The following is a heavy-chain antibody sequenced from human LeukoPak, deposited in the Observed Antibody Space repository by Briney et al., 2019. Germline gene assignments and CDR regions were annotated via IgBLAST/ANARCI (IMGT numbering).Heavy chain of an antibody. D-gene: IGHD6-19*01. J-gene: IGHJ6*02. V-gene: IGHV1-2*02. CDR3: ATRQPIPVARGNYYYYGMDV. CDR1: GYTFTGYY. Sequence: ASVKVSCKASGYTFTGYYMHWVRQAPGQGLEWMGWINPNSGGTNYAQKFQGRVTMTRDTSTSTAYMELSRLRSDDTAVYYCATRQPIPVARGNYYYYGMDVWGQGTTVTVPS. CDR2: INPNSGGT.